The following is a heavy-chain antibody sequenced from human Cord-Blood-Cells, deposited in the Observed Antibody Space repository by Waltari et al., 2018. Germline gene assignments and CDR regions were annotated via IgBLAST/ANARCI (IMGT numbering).Heavy chain of an antibody. CDR3: TRRDWGTYWYFDL. J-gene: IGHJ2*01. D-gene: IGHD7-27*01. CDR2: IRSKANSDAT. CDR1: GFTFSGSA. Sequence: EVQLVESGGGLVQPGGSLKLSCAASGFTFSGSAMHWVGQASGKGLEWVGRIRSKANSDATAYAASVKGRFTISRDDSKNTAYLQMNSLKTEDTAVYYCTRRDWGTYWYFDLWGRGTLVTVSS. V-gene: IGHV3-73*02.